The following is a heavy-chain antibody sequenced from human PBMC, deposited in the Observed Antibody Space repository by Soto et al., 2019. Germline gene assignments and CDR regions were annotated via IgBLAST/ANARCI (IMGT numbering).Heavy chain of an antibody. CDR2: MNPNSGET. Sequence: QEQLVQSGAEVKKPGASVKVSCKTSGYTFTDYDINWVRQATGQGLEWIGWMNPNSGETGYAQKFVGRVTMTRSASLSTAYLELSSLRSEDTAVYYCARVAVAARPRWYNWFYPWGQGTLVTVSS. D-gene: IGHD2-15*01. J-gene: IGHJ5*02. CDR3: ARVAVAARPRWYNWFYP. V-gene: IGHV1-8*01. CDR1: GYTFTDYD.